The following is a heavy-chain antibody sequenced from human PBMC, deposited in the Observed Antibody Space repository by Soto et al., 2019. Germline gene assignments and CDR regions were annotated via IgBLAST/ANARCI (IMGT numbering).Heavy chain of an antibody. V-gene: IGHV2-5*02. Sequence: QITLKESGPPLVKPTQTLTLTCTFSGFSLSTSGVGVGWIRQPPGKALEWLALIYWDDDKRYSPSLKSRLTITKDTSKNQVVLTMTNMDPVDTATYYCARTPVPGYSSSWFNFDYWGQGTLVTVSS. CDR2: IYWDDDK. CDR1: GFSLSTSGVG. CDR3: ARTPVPGYSSSWFNFDY. J-gene: IGHJ4*02. D-gene: IGHD6-13*01.